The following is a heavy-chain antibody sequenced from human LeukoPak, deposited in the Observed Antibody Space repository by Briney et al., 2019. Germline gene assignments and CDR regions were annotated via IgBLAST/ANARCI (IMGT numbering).Heavy chain of an antibody. CDR1: GCSISTYY. V-gene: IGHV4-59*01. CDR2: IYYTGST. CDR3: ARAGSWYHYFDY. Sequence: SETLSLTCTVSGCSISTYYWTWIRQPPCKGLEGIGYIYYTGSTKQNPSRKSRVTISVDTSKNQFSLKLSSVTAADTAVYYCARAGSWYHYFDYWGQGTLVTVSS. D-gene: IGHD6-13*01. J-gene: IGHJ4*02.